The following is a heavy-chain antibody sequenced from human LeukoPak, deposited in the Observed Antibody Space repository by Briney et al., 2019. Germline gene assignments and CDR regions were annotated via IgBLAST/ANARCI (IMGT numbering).Heavy chain of an antibody. D-gene: IGHD2-2*01. CDR2: ISSSSSYI. CDR3: ARDSPYIVVAPAAISSAFDI. V-gene: IGHV3-21*01. Sequence: GGSLRLSCAASGFTFSSYSMNWVRQAPGKGLEWVSSISSSSSYIYYADSVKGRFTISRDNAKNSLYLQMNSLRAEDTAVYYCARDSPYIVVAPAAISSAFDIWGQGTMVTVSS. J-gene: IGHJ3*02. CDR1: GFTFSSYS.